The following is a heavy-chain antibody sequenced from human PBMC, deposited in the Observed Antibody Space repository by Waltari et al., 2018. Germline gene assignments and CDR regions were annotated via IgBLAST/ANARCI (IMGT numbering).Heavy chain of an antibody. CDR1: GFTFSGSA. CDR2: IRSKANSYAT. CDR3: TRGAVAGRDPY. Sequence: EVQLVESGGGLVQPGGSLKLSCAASGFTFSGSAMPWVRQASGKGLEWVGRIRSKANSYATAYAASVKGRFTISRDDSKNTAYLQMNSLKTEDTAVYYCTRGAVAGRDPYWGQGTLVTVSS. J-gene: IGHJ4*02. D-gene: IGHD6-19*01. V-gene: IGHV3-73*01.